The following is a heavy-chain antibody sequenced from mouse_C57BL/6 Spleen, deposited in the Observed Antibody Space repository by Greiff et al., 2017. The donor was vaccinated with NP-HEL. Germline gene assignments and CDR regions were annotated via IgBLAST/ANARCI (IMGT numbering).Heavy chain of an antibody. J-gene: IGHJ2*01. CDR1: GYTFTSYW. CDR3: ARWPYGNYYFDY. V-gene: IGHV1-52*01. CDR2: IDPSDSET. Sequence: VKLQQPGAELVRPGSSVKLSCKASGYTFTSYWMHWVKQRPIQGLEWIGNIDPSDSETHYNQKFKDKATLTVDKSSSTAYMQLSSLTSEDSAVYYCARWPYGNYYFDYWGQGTTLTVSS. D-gene: IGHD2-1*01.